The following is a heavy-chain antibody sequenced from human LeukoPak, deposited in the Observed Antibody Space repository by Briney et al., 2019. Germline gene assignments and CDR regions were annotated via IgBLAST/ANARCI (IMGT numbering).Heavy chain of an antibody. Sequence: TGGSLRLSCAASGFTFSSYSMNWVRQAPGKGLEWVSSISSSSSYIYYADSVKGRFTISRDNAKNSLYLQMNSLRAEDTAVYYCARDRPHCSSTSCYADYYYGMDVWSQGTTVTVSS. CDR1: GFTFSSYS. CDR2: ISSSSSYI. V-gene: IGHV3-21*01. J-gene: IGHJ6*02. CDR3: ARDRPHCSSTSCYADYYYGMDV. D-gene: IGHD2-2*01.